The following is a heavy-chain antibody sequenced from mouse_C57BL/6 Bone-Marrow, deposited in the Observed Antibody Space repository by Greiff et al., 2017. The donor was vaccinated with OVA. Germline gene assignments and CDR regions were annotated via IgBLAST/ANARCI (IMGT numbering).Heavy chain of an antibody. CDR2: ISSGGSYT. CDR3: ARHGDYGSFFDY. Sequence: EVQLQQSGGDLVKPGGSLKLSCAASGFTFSSYGMSWVRQTPDKRLEWVATISSGGSYTYYPDSVKGRFTISRDNAKNTLYLQMSGLKSEDTAMYYCARHGDYGSFFDYWGQGTTLTVSS. J-gene: IGHJ2*01. V-gene: IGHV5-6*01. CDR1: GFTFSSYG. D-gene: IGHD1-1*01.